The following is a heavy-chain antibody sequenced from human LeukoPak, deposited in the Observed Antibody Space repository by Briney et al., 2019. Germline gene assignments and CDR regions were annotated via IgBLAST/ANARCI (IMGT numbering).Heavy chain of an antibody. CDR1: GFTFSSYA. CDR2: ISGSGGST. V-gene: IGHV3-23*01. D-gene: IGHD4-17*01. J-gene: IGHJ4*02. CDR3: AKGTADYGDYSDSDYFDY. Sequence: GGSLRLSCAASGFTFSSYAMSWVRQAPGKGLEWVSAISGSGGSTYYADSVKGRCTVSRDNSKNTLYLQMNSLRAEDTAVYFCAKGTADYGDYSDSDYFDYWGQGILVTVSS.